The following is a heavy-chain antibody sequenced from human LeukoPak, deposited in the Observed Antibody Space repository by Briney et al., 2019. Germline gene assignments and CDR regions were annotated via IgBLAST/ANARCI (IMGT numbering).Heavy chain of an antibody. V-gene: IGHV5-51*01. CDR2: IYPGDSDT. CDR1: GYSFTSYW. J-gene: IGHJ6*02. D-gene: IGHD6-13*01. CDR3: ARRAIAAVNGMDV. Sequence: GGSLKISCKGSGYSFTSYWIGWVRQVPGKGLEWMGIIYPGDSDTRYSPSFQGQVTISADKSISTAYLQWSSLKASDTAMYYCARRAIAAVNGMDVWGQGTTVTVSS.